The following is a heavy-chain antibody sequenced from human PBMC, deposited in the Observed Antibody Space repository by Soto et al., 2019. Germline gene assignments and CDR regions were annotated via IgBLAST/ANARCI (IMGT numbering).Heavy chain of an antibody. Sequence: GGSLRLSCAASGFTFGPFWMHWVRQAPGKGLVWLSHINSDGSTIVYADSVKGRFTISRDNAKNKLYLQMNSLGVEDTAVYYCAKDNRNYGSGTFDYWGQGTLVTVSS. V-gene: IGHV3-74*01. CDR3: AKDNRNYGSGTFDY. CDR2: INSDGSTI. D-gene: IGHD3-10*01. CDR1: GFTFGPFW. J-gene: IGHJ4*02.